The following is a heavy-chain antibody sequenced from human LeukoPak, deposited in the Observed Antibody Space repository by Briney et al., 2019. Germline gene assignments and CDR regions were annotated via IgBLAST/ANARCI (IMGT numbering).Heavy chain of an antibody. CDR1: GGSISSSNYY. V-gene: IGHV4-39*01. CDR2: INDSGNS. D-gene: IGHD3-10*01. Sequence: SGTLSLTCTVSGGSISSSNYYCGWIRQPPGGGLEYIGSINDSGNSSYHPSLKSRVPISVDTSKNQFSLKLSSVTAADTAVYYCARLDNGITHTVDIWGQGTMVTVSS. CDR3: ARLDNGITHTVDI. J-gene: IGHJ3*02.